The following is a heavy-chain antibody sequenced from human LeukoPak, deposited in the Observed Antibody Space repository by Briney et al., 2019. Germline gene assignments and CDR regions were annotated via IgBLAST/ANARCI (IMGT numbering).Heavy chain of an antibody. CDR2: ISSSSSYI. V-gene: IGHV3-21*01. Sequence: KSGGSLRLSCAASGFTFSDHYMDWVRQAPGKGLEWVSSISSSSSYIYYADSVKGRFTISRDNAKNSLYLQMNSLRAEDTAVYYCARAVAGTTLGDYWGQGTLVTVSS. CDR1: GFTFSDHY. D-gene: IGHD6-19*01. J-gene: IGHJ4*02. CDR3: ARAVAGTTLGDY.